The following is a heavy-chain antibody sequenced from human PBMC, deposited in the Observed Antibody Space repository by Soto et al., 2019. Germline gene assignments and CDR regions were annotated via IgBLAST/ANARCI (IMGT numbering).Heavy chain of an antibody. CDR3: AKSDVRSGIYYCDY. Sequence: EVQLLESGGGLIQPGGSLRLSCAASGFTFSTYALSWVRQAPGRGLQWVSGISGSGGSTYYADSVRGRFTISRDNSNNTLYLHMSSLRAEDTAVYYCAKSDVRSGIYYCDYWGQGTLVTVSS. CDR2: ISGSGGST. J-gene: IGHJ4*02. CDR1: GFTFSTYA. V-gene: IGHV3-23*01. D-gene: IGHD3-3*01.